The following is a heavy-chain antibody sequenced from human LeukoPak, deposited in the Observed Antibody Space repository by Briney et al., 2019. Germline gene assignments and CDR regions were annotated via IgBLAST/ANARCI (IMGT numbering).Heavy chain of an antibody. CDR1: GGSMSSYY. CDR3: ARGARAGYNLEPFDY. J-gene: IGHJ4*02. Sequence: SETLSLTCTVSGGSMSSYYWSWIRQPPGKGLEWVGYIYYSGSTNYNPSLKSRVTISVDTSKSQFSLKLSSATAADTAVYYCARGARAGYNLEPFDYWGQGTLVTVSS. CDR2: IYYSGST. V-gene: IGHV4-59*08. D-gene: IGHD5-24*01.